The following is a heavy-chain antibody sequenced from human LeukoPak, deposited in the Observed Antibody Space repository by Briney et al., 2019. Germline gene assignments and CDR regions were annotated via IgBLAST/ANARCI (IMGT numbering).Heavy chain of an antibody. CDR3: ARESYCSGGSCTVAFDI. J-gene: IGHJ3*02. Sequence: GASVKVSCKASGGTFSSYVISWVRQAPGQGLEWMGGIIPIFGTANYAQKFQGRVTITADESTSTAYMELSSLRSEDTAVYYCARESYCSGGSCTVAFDIWGQGTMVTVSS. V-gene: IGHV1-69*01. CDR1: GGTFSSYV. D-gene: IGHD2-15*01. CDR2: IIPIFGTA.